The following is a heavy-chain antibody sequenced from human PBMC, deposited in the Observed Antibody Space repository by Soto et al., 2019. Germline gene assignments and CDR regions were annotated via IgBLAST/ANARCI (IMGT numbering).Heavy chain of an antibody. V-gene: IGHV5-51*01. J-gene: IGHJ4*02. CDR1: GYSFTSYW. Sequence: PGASLKISCKGSGYSFTSYWIGWLRQTPGKGLEWMGIIYPGDSDTRYRPSFQGQVTISADKTISTAYLQWSSLKASDTAMYYCARKLVGALTDFDYWGQGTLVTVSS. CDR2: IYPGDSDT. CDR3: ARKLVGALTDFDY. D-gene: IGHD2-8*02.